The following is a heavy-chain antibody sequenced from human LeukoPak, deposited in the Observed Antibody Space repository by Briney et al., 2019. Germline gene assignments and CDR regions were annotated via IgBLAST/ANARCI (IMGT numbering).Heavy chain of an antibody. D-gene: IGHD6-19*01. Sequence: PSETLSLTCAVYGGSLSGYYWSWIRQPPGKRLEWIGEINHSGSTNYNPSLKSRVTISVDTSKNQLSLKLSSMTAADTAVYYCARQWLVSPLFDYWGQGTLVTVSS. CDR3: ARQWLVSPLFDY. J-gene: IGHJ4*02. CDR1: GGSLSGYY. V-gene: IGHV4-34*01. CDR2: INHSGST.